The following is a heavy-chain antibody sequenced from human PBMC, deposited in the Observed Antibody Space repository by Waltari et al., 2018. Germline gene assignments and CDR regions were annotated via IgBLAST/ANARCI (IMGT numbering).Heavy chain of an antibody. CDR1: GGSISSYY. CDR3: ARDSSGNCSGGSCYYYYYMDV. D-gene: IGHD2-15*01. CDR2: IYYSGST. V-gene: IGHV4-59*01. Sequence: QVQLQESGPGLVKPSETLSLTCPVSGGSISSYYWSWIRPPPGKGLEWIGYIYYSGSTNYNPSLKSRFTISVDTSKNQFSLKLSSVTAADTAVYYCARDSSGNCSGGSCYYYYYMDVWGKGTTVTVSS. J-gene: IGHJ6*03.